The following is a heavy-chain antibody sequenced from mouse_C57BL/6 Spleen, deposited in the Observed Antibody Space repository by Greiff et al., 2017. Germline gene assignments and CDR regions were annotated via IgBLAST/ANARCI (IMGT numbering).Heavy chain of an antibody. Sequence: QVQLQQPGAELVMPGASVKLSCKASGYTFTSYWMHWVKQRPGQGLEWIGEIDPSDSYTNYNQKFKGKSTLTVDKSSSTAYMQLSSLTSEDSAVYYCARVYIPGYYFDYWGQGTTLTVSS. V-gene: IGHV1-69*01. D-gene: IGHD1-3*01. J-gene: IGHJ2*01. CDR3: ARVYIPGYYFDY. CDR1: GYTFTSYW. CDR2: IDPSDSYT.